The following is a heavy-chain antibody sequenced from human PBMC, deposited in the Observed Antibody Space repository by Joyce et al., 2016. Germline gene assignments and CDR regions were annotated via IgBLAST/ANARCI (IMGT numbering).Heavy chain of an antibody. Sequence: MQLVQSGPEVRKPGTSVKVSCKTSGFTFSNAAVQWVRQARGQGLELIGLIVINSGNVKYTQKFEKRVAVSIDMSTSTAFMELSSLKVDDTGVYYCAAESDPAGSQGWGQGTLVTVSS. D-gene: IGHD3-10*01. CDR3: AAESDPAGSQG. CDR2: IVINSGNV. V-gene: IGHV1-58*01. CDR1: GFTFSNAA. J-gene: IGHJ4*02.